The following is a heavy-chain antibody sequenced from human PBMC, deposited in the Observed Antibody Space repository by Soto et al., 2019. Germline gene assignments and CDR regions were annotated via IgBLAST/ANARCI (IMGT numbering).Heavy chain of an antibody. V-gene: IGHV6-1*01. J-gene: IGHJ4*02. D-gene: IGHD1-1*01. Sequence: SQTLSLTCAISGDSVSSNSAAWNWVRQSPSRGLEWLGRTYYKSKWYNDYAVSVKSRITINPDTSKNQFSLQLNSVTPEDTAVYYCARQGWNRRGDYFDYWGQGTLVTVSS. CDR2: TYYKSKWYN. CDR3: ARQGWNRRGDYFDY. CDR1: GDSVSSNSAA.